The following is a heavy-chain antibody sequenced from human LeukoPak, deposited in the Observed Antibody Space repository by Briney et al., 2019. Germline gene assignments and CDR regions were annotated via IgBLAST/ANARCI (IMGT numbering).Heavy chain of an antibody. CDR3: AREKVAIVVVPAAKSFETAYYYYGMDV. CDR1: GFTFSSYW. CDR2: IKQDGNEK. D-gene: IGHD2-2*01. J-gene: IGHJ6*02. V-gene: IGHV3-7*01. Sequence: GGSLRLSCAASGFTFSSYWMSWVRQAPGKGLEWVANIKQDGNEKYYVDSVKGRFTISRDNAKNSLYLQMNSLRAEDTAVYYCAREKVAIVVVPAAKSFETAYYYYGMDVWGQGTTVTVSS.